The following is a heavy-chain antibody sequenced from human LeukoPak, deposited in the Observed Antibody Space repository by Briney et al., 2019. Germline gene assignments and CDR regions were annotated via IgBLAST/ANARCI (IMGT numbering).Heavy chain of an antibody. CDR3: ARDATTHTIGWYDDAFDI. CDR1: GFSFFHAW. J-gene: IGHJ3*02. V-gene: IGHV3-15*01. CDR2: IKSKPDGGAT. D-gene: IGHD6-19*01. Sequence: GGSLRLPCAASGFSFFHAWMNWVRQAPGKGLEWVGRIKSKPDGGATDYPAPVKDRFTISRDDSKNTLYLQMNSLRAEDTAVYYCARDATTHTIGWYDDAFDIWGHGTMVTVSS.